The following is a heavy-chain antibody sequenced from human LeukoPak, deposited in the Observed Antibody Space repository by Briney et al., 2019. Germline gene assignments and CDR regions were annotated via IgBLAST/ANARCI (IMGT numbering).Heavy chain of an antibody. J-gene: IGHJ4*02. CDR1: GGSISSFY. CDR3: AREAGGGHVTA. Sequence: SETLSLTCTVSGGSISSFYWSWIRQPAGKGLEWIGRIYSSGSTTYNPSLKSRVTMSIDTSKNQFSLRLSSVTAADTAVYHCAREAGGGHVTAWGQGTLVTVSS. D-gene: IGHD1-26*01. V-gene: IGHV4-4*07. CDR2: IYSSGST.